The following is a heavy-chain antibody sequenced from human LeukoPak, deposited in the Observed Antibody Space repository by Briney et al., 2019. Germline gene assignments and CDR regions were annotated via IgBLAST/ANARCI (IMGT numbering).Heavy chain of an antibody. Sequence: SETLSLTCTVSGGSISNSYYGGWIRHPPGKGLEWIGEINHSGSTNYNPSLKSRVTMSVDTSKNQFSLKLSSVTAADTAVYYCARGSQVGYNYWGQGTLVTVSS. J-gene: IGHJ4*02. CDR2: INHSGST. D-gene: IGHD6-13*01. CDR1: GGSISNSYY. CDR3: ARGSQVGYNY. V-gene: IGHV4-39*07.